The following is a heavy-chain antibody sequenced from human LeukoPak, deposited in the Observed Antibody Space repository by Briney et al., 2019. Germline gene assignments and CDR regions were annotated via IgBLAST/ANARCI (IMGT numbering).Heavy chain of an antibody. V-gene: IGHV3-23*01. CDR1: GFTFSSYA. D-gene: IGHD2-15*01. CDR3: AKDIVVVVAATFDY. J-gene: IGHJ4*02. CDR2: ISGSGGST. Sequence: PGGSLRLSCAASGFTFSSYAMSWVRQAPGKGLEWVSAISGSGGSTYYADSVKGRFTISRDNFKNTLYLQMNSLRAEDTAVYYCAKDIVVVVAATFDYWGQGTLVTVSS.